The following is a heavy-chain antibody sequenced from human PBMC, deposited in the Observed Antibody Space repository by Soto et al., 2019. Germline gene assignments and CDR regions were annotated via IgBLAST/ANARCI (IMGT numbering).Heavy chain of an antibody. J-gene: IGHJ4*02. CDR3: ARDRYNYDRDGYYYFFDF. Sequence: PSETLSLTCSVSGSSVRSYAWSWIRQAPGKGLEWIGYISYSGSTKYSPSLQSRVTISQDASANQFSLRLSYVTAADTAVYFCARDRYNYDRDGYYYFFDFWGQGTLVTVS. CDR1: GSSVRSYA. V-gene: IGHV4-59*02. CDR2: ISYSGST. D-gene: IGHD3-22*01.